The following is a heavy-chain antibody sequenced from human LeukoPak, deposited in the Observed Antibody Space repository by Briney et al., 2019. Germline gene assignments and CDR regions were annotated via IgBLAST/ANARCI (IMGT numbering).Heavy chain of an antibody. J-gene: IGHJ4*02. D-gene: IGHD2-8*01. CDR1: GYTFTSYY. CDR3: ARESPLPADCTNGVCYPTHYFDY. V-gene: IGHV1-46*01. Sequence: GASVKVSCKASGYTFTSYYMHWVRQAPGQGLEWMGIINPSGGSTSYAQKFQGRVTMTRDMSTSTVYMELSSLRSEDTAVYYCARESPLPADCTNGVCYPTHYFDYWGQGTLVTVSS. CDR2: INPSGGST.